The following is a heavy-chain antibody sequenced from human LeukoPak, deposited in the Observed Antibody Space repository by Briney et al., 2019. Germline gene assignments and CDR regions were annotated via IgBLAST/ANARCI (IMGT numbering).Heavy chain of an antibody. CDR1: GFTVSSNY. V-gene: IGHV3-66*01. CDR2: IYSGGST. J-gene: IGHJ4*02. CDR3: ARDLFFVSSGGSFDY. Sequence: GGSLRLSCAASGFTVSSNYMSWVRQAPGKGLEWVSVIYSGGSTYYADSVKGRFTISRENSKNTLYLQMNSLRAEDTAVYYCARDLFFVSSGGSFDYWGQGTLVTVSS. D-gene: IGHD6-19*01.